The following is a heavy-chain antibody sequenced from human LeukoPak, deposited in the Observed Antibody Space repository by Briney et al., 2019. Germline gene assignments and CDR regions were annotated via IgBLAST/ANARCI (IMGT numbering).Heavy chain of an antibody. V-gene: IGHV1-69*01. CDR1: GGTFSSYA. CDR2: IIPIFGTA. Sequence: ASVKVSRKASGGTFSSYAISWVRQAPGQGLEWMGGIIPIFGTANYAQKFQGRVTITADESTSTAYMELSSLRSEDTAVYYCARDSSEFRSLIPHWGQGTLVTVSS. CDR3: ARDSSEFRSLIPH. D-gene: IGHD2-21*01. J-gene: IGHJ1*01.